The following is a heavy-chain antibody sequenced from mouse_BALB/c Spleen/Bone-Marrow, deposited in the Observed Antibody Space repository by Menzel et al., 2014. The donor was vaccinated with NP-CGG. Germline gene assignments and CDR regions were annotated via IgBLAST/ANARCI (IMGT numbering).Heavy chain of an antibody. CDR2: IYPGDGDT. D-gene: IGHD2-12*01. J-gene: IGHJ3*01. CDR1: GYAFSSYW. Sequence: QVQLQQSGAELVRPGSSVKISCKASGYAFSSYWMNWVKQRPGQGLEWIGQIYPGDGDTNYNGKFKGKATLTADKSSSTAYIQLSGLTSEDSAVYFCARRYYSYSFAYWGQGTLVTVSA. CDR3: ARRYYSYSFAY. V-gene: IGHV1-80*01.